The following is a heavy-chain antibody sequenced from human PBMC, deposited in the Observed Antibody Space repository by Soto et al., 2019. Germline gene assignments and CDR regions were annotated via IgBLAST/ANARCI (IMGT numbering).Heavy chain of an antibody. CDR3: ARTVDDLGYCTNGVCASKVAHAFDI. Sequence: QVQLQESGPGLVKPSQTLSLTCTVSGGSISSGGYYWSWIRQHPGKGLEWIGYIYYSGSTYYNPSLKSRVTISVDTSKNQFSLKLSSVTAADTAVYYSARTVDDLGYCTNGVCASKVAHAFDIWGQGTMVTVSS. CDR2: IYYSGST. D-gene: IGHD2-8*01. CDR1: GGSISSGGYY. J-gene: IGHJ3*02. V-gene: IGHV4-31*03.